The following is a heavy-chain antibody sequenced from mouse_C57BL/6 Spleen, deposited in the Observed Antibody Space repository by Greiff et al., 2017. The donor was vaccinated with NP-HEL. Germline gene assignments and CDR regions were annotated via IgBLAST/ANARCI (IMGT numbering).Heavy chain of an antibody. V-gene: IGHV1-50*01. CDR2: IDPSDSYT. CDR1: GYTFTSYW. Sequence: QVQLQQPGAELVKPGASVKLSCKASGYTFTSYWMQWVKQRPGQGLEWIGEIDPSDSYTNYNQKFKGKATLTVDTSSSTAYMQLSSLTSEDSAVYYCARGYDYDGAYWGQGTLVTVSA. CDR3: ARGYDYDGAY. J-gene: IGHJ3*01. D-gene: IGHD2-4*01.